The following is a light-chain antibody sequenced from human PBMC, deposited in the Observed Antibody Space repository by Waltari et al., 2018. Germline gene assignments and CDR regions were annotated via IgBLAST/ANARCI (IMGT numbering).Light chain of an antibody. Sequence: SLVLTQPPSVSVAPGPTARMTRGGHNIESKRVYGYQQKPGQAPVVVVYDDSDRPPGIPERFSGSNSGNTATLTISRVEAGDEADYYCQVWDKSSDPPYVFGTGTKVTVL. J-gene: IGLJ1*01. V-gene: IGLV3-21*02. CDR1: NIESKR. CDR3: QVWDKSSDPPYV. CDR2: DDS.